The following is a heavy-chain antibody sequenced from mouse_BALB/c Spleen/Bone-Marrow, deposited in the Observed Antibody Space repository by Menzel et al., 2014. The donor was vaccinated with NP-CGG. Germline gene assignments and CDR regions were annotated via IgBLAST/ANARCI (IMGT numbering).Heavy chain of an antibody. CDR3: ARLTPDYAMDY. CDR2: ISSGGSYT. Sequence: DVMLVESGGDLVKPGGSLKLSCAASGFTFSNYGMSWVRQTPDKRLEWVATISSGGSYTYFPDSVKGGFTISRDNAKNTLYLQMNSLKSEDAAMYYCARLTPDYAMDYWGQGTSVTVSS. D-gene: IGHD1-3*01. V-gene: IGHV5-6*02. CDR1: GFTFSNYG. J-gene: IGHJ4*01.